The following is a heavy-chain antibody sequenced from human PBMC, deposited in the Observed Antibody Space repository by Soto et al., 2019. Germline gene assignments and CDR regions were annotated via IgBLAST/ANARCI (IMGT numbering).Heavy chain of an antibody. CDR2: ITYDSAYI. J-gene: IGHJ4*02. CDR3: TRQLGSACYDC. D-gene: IGHD5-12*01. CDR1: GFTFNAYT. Sequence: GGSLRLSCVVSGFTFNAYTMNWVRQAPGQGLEWVSSITYDSAYIYYADSVKGRFTISRDNAKNSLYLQMNSLRAGDTAVYYCTRQLGSACYDCWGQGVLVTVSS. V-gene: IGHV3-21*01.